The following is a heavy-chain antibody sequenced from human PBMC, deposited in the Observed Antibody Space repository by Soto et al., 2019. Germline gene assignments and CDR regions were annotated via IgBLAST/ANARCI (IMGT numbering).Heavy chain of an antibody. CDR1: GFTFSSYG. J-gene: IGHJ6*02. D-gene: IGHD6-13*01. CDR3: ARYAGSSWHYYYYGMDV. V-gene: IGHV3-33*01. Sequence: PGGSLRLSCAASGFTFSSYGMHWVRQAPGKGLEWVAVIWYDGSNKYYADSVKGRFTISRDNSKNTLYLQMNSLRAEDTAVYYCARYAGSSWHYYYYGMDVWGRGTTVTVSS. CDR2: IWYDGSNK.